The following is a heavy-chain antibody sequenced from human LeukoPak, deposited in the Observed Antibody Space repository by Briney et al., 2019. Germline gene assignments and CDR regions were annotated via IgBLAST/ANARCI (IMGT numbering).Heavy chain of an antibody. CDR2: ISSSGTTI. CDR3: ARPKNGYDY. D-gene: IGHD5-24*01. Sequence: GGSLILSCAVSGFTFSTYEMNWVRQAPGKGLEWVSYISSSGTTIYYADSVKGRFTISRDNAKNSLSLQMNSLRAEDTAVYYCARPKNGYDYWGQGTLVTVSS. CDR1: GFTFSTYE. J-gene: IGHJ4*02. V-gene: IGHV3-48*03.